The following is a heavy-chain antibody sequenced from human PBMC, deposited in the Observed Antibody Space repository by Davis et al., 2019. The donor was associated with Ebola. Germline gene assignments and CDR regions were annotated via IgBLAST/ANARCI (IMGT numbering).Heavy chain of an antibody. CDR1: GFTFTSHP. V-gene: IGHV3-30*14. Sequence: ALRLSSAASGFTFTSHPMHWVRQAPGKGLEWVAVISFDGTNKYYADSVKGRFTISRHNSKNTLYLQMNSLRAEDTAVYYCVRGSGWYTDYYFDSWGQGTLVTVSS. D-gene: IGHD6-19*01. J-gene: IGHJ4*02. CDR2: ISFDGTNK. CDR3: VRGSGWYTDYYFDS.